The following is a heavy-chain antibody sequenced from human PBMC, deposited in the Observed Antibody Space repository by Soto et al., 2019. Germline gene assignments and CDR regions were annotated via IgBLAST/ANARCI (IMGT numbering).Heavy chain of an antibody. CDR2: ISAGNGKT. Sequence: QVQLVQSGAEVKKPGASVKVSCKASGYTFASYAMHWVRQAPGQRLEWMGWISAGNGKTMYSQKFQGRVTITRDTSARTAYMELSSLRSEDTAVYYCARPRGVTGSPAGGIDSWGQGSLVTVSS. CDR3: ARPRGVTGSPAGGIDS. D-gene: IGHD1-20*01. J-gene: IGHJ5*01. CDR1: GYTFASYA. V-gene: IGHV1-3*01.